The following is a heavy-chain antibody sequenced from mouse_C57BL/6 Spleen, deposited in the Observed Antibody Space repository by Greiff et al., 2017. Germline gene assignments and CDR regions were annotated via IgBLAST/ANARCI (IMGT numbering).Heavy chain of an antibody. V-gene: IGHV1-81*01. D-gene: IGHD2-12*01. CDR3: ARHSLRPFAY. J-gene: IGHJ3*01. CDR2: IYPRSGNT. CDR1: GYTFTSYG. Sequence: VKLMESGAELARPGASVKLSCKASGYTFTSYGISWVKQRTGQGLEWIGEIYPRSGNTYYNEKFKGKATLTADKSSSTAYMELRSLTSEDSAVYFCARHSLRPFAYWGQGTLVTVSA.